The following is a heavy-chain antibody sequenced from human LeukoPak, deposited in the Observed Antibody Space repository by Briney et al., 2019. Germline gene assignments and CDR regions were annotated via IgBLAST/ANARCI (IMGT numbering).Heavy chain of an antibody. J-gene: IGHJ6*04. CDR3: ARRSMVQHLDV. V-gene: IGHV7-4-1*02. D-gene: IGHD3-10*01. CDR1: GYTFTNHS. CDR2: INTYTGNP. Sequence: ASVKVSCKASGYTFTNHSINWVRQAPGQGLEYKGWINTYTGNPTYAQAFTGRIAFSLDTSVSTAYLQIRSLKAEDTAVYFCARRSMVQHLDVWGKGTTVIVSS.